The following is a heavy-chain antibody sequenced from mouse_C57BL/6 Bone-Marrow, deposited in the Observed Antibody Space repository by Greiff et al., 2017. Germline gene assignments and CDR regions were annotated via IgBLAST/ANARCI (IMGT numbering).Heavy chain of an antibody. J-gene: IGHJ1*03. V-gene: IGHV7-1*01. Sequence: EVKLVESGGGLVQSGRSLRLSCATSGFTFSDFYMEWVRQAPGKGLEWIAASRNKANDYTTEYSASVKGRFIVSRDTSQSILYLQMNALRAEDTAIYYCARALDYGSSNWYFDVWGTGTTVTVSS. D-gene: IGHD1-1*01. CDR2: SRNKANDYTT. CDR1: GFTFSDFY. CDR3: ARALDYGSSNWYFDV.